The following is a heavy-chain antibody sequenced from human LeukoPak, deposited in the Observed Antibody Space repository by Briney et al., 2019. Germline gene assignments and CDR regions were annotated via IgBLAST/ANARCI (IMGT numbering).Heavy chain of an antibody. CDR1: GYTFTSYG. D-gene: IGHD6-19*01. J-gene: IGHJ4*02. CDR2: ISAYNGNT. V-gene: IGHV1-18*01. CDR3: ARELGRAVAGSFGY. Sequence: ASVKVSCKASGYTFTSYGISWVRQAPGQGLEWMGWISAYNGNTNYAQTLQGRVTMTTDTSTSTAYMELRSLRSDDTAGYYCARELGRAVAGSFGYWGERTLVTVSS.